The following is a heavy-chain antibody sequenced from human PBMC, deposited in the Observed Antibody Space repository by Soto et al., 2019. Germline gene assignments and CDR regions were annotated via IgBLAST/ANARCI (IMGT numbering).Heavy chain of an antibody. CDR2: MNPNSGNT. J-gene: IGHJ4*02. CDR1: GYTFTSYD. V-gene: IGHV1-8*01. D-gene: IGHD3-22*01. CDR3: ARAPPGWTMIVVVTLFDY. Sequence: QVQLVQSGAEVKKPGASVKVSCKASGYTFTSYDINWVRQATGQGLEWMGWMNPNSGNTGYAQKFQVRVTMTRNTSISTAYMELSSLRSEDTAVYYCARAPPGWTMIVVVTLFDYWGQGTLVTVSS.